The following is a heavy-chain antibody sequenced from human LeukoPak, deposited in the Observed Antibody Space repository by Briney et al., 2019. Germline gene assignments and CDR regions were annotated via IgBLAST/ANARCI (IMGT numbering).Heavy chain of an antibody. CDR3: AKDPNGDYIGTFDI. V-gene: IGHV3-23*01. D-gene: IGHD4-17*01. CDR2: ISGTGGST. J-gene: IGHJ3*02. CDR1: GSTFSSYA. Sequence: PGGSLGLSCAASGSTFSSYAMSWVRQAPGKGLEWVSTISGTGGSTYYADSVKGRFTFPRDNSKNTLYLQMNSLRAEDTAVYYCAKDPNGDYIGTFDIWGQGTMVIVS.